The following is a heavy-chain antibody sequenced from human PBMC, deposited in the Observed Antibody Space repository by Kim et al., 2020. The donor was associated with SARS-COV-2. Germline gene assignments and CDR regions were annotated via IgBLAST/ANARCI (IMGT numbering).Heavy chain of an antibody. Sequence: GGSLRLSCAASGFTFSNYAMRWVRQAPGEGLEWVSSVSDSSGDTYYADSVKGRFTISRDNSKNTLYLQMNSLRAEDMAVYYCAKASFYDSGGYYYRGLDAFDIWGQGTMVTVSS. CDR1: GFTFSNYA. CDR3: AKASFYDSGGYYYRGLDAFDI. D-gene: IGHD3-22*01. V-gene: IGHV3-23*01. CDR2: VSDSSGDT. J-gene: IGHJ3*02.